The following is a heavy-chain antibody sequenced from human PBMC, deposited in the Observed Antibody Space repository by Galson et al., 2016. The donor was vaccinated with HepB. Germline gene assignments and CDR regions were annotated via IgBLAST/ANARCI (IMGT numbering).Heavy chain of an antibody. Sequence: CAISGDSVSSNSAAWNWIRQSPSRGLEWLGRTYYRSKWYNDYAVSVKSRIAINPDTSKNQFSLQLNSVTPEDTAVYYCARDRFCSISTGCEYLDYWGQGTLVTVSS. CDR2: TYYRSKWYN. J-gene: IGHJ4*02. D-gene: IGHD3-9*01. CDR1: GDSVSSNSAA. V-gene: IGHV6-1*01. CDR3: ARDRFCSISTGCEYLDY.